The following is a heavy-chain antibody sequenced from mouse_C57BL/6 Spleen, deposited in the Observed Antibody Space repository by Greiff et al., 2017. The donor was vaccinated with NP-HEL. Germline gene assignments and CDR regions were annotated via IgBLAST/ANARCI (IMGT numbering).Heavy chain of an antibody. V-gene: IGHV1-82*01. D-gene: IGHD4-1*01. Sequence: QVQLQQSGPELVKPGASVKISCKASGYAFSSSWMNWVKQRPGKGLEWIGRIYPGDGDTNYNGKFKGKATLTADKSSSTAYMQLSSLTSEDSAVYFCAPGTPWFAYWGQGTLVTVSA. CDR2: IYPGDGDT. CDR1: GYAFSSSW. J-gene: IGHJ3*01. CDR3: APGTPWFAY.